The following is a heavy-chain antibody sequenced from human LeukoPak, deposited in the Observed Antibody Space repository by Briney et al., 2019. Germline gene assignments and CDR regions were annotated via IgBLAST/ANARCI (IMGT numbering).Heavy chain of an antibody. Sequence: SETLSLTCTVSGGSISSYYWSWIRQPAGKGLEWIGRIYTSGSTNYNPSLKSRVTMSVDTSKNQFFLKLSSVTAADTAVYYCARDNTWEQQLVPDAFDIWGQGTMVTVSS. D-gene: IGHD6-13*01. V-gene: IGHV4-4*07. CDR3: ARDNTWEQQLVPDAFDI. CDR2: IYTSGST. J-gene: IGHJ3*02. CDR1: GGSISSYY.